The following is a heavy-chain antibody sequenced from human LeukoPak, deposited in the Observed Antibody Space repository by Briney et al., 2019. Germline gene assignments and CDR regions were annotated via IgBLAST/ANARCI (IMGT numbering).Heavy chain of an antibody. V-gene: IGHV4-30-2*01. Sequence: SQTLSLTCAVSGGSISSGGYSWSWIRQPPGKGLEWIGYIYHSGSTYYNPSLKSRVTISVDRSKNQFSLKLSSVTAADTAVYYCARAGLWGDCGDYAGLDYWGQGTLVTVSS. CDR2: IYHSGST. D-gene: IGHD4-17*01. CDR3: ARAGLWGDCGDYAGLDY. CDR1: GGSISSGGYS. J-gene: IGHJ4*02.